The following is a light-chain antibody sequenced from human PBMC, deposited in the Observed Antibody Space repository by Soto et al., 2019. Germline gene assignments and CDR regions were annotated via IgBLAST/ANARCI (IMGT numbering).Light chain of an antibody. CDR3: QQGGS. CDR1: QSFGTS. CDR2: DTF. Sequence: EIVLTQFPATLSLSPGEEATLSCRASQSFGTSLAWYQQRPAQAPRLLIYDTFKVAAGVPARFSGSGSGADFTLTISGLEPEEFAVYYCQQGGSFGGGTKVEIK. V-gene: IGKV3-11*01. J-gene: IGKJ4*01.